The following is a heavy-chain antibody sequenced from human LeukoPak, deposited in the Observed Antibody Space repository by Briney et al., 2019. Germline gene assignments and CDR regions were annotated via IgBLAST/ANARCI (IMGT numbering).Heavy chain of an antibody. CDR3: ARDEAGTDGYDY. CDR1: GGSISSGGYY. Sequence: SETLSLTCAVSGGSISSGGYYWSWIRQHPGKGLEWIGYIYYSGSTYYNPSLKSRVTISVDTSKNQFSLKLSSVTAADTAVYYCARDEAGTDGYDYWGQGTLVTVSS. D-gene: IGHD6-19*01. CDR2: IYYSGST. V-gene: IGHV4-31*11. J-gene: IGHJ4*02.